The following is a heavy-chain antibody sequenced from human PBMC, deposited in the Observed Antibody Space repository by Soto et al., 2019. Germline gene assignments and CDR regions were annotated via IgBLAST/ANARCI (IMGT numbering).Heavy chain of an antibody. CDR1: GFTFSSYA. CDR2: ISSNGGST. V-gene: IGHV3-64D*08. Sequence: GGSLRLSCSASGFTFSSYAMHWVRQAPGKGLEYVSAISSNGGSTYYADSVKGRFTISRDNSKNTLYLQMSSLRAEDTAVYYCVKEAPRYSSSSGGYGAFDIWGQGTMVTVSS. J-gene: IGHJ3*02. D-gene: IGHD6-6*01. CDR3: VKEAPRYSSSSGGYGAFDI.